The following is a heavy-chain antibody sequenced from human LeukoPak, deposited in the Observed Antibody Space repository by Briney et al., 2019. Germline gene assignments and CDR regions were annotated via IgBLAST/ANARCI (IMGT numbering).Heavy chain of an antibody. D-gene: IGHD6-19*01. Sequence: SQTLSLTCAISGDSVSSNSATWNWIRQSPSTGLEWLGRTYYRSKWYNDYAASVKSRITIKPDTSKNRFSRQLNSVTPEDTAVYYCARDGMAVAVGYFDLWGRGTLVTVSS. V-gene: IGHV6-1*01. CDR1: GDSVSSNSAT. CDR3: ARDGMAVAVGYFDL. J-gene: IGHJ2*01. CDR2: TYYRSKWYN.